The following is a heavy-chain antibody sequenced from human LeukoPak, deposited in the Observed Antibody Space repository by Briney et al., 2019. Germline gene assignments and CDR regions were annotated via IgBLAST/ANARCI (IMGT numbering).Heavy chain of an antibody. CDR3: ARNFADYDFWSGYYYH. D-gene: IGHD3-3*01. Sequence: GGSLRLSCAASGFTFSDYYMSWIRQAPGKGLEWVPYISSSGSTIYYADSVKGRFTISRDNAKNSLYLQMNSLRAEDTAVYYCARNFADYDFWSGYYYHWGQGTLVTVSS. J-gene: IGHJ5*02. CDR2: ISSSGSTI. CDR1: GFTFSDYY. V-gene: IGHV3-11*01.